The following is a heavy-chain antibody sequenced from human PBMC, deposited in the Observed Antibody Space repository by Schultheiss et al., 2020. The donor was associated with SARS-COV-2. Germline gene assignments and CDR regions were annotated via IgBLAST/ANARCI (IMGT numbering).Heavy chain of an antibody. D-gene: IGHD1-1*01. Sequence: GESLKISCAASGFTFSSYAMSWVRQAPGKGLEWVSYISSSSSYIYYADSVKGRFTISRDNAKNSLYLQMNSLRAEDTAVYYCARVPGTVTDYWGQGTLVTVSS. CDR2: ISSSSSYI. CDR1: GFTFSSYA. J-gene: IGHJ4*02. V-gene: IGHV3-21*05. CDR3: ARVPGTVTDY.